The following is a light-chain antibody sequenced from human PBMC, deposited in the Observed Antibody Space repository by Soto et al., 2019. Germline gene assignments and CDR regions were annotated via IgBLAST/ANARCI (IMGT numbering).Light chain of an antibody. J-gene: IGLJ2*01. CDR1: SSNIGVNY. Sequence: QSVLTQPPSASGTPGQRVTISCSGSSSNIGVNYVYWYQQLPGTAPKLLIYTNNQRPSGVLDRFSGSKSGTSASLAISGLRSEDEADYHCATWDDSLSGVVFGGGTKLTVL. CDR2: TNN. CDR3: ATWDDSLSGVV. V-gene: IGLV1-47*01.